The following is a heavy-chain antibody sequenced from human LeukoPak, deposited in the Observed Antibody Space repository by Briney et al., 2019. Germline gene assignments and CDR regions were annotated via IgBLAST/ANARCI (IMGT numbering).Heavy chain of an antibody. J-gene: IGHJ4*02. CDR3: AKGGYYDILTGSGLDY. Sequence: PEASVKVSCKASGYTFTSYDINWVRQATGQGLEWMGWMNPNSGNTGYAQKFQGRVTMTRNTSISTAYMELSSLRAEDTAVYYCAKGGYYDILTGSGLDYWGQGTLVTVSS. CDR2: MNPNSGNT. V-gene: IGHV1-8*01. D-gene: IGHD3-9*01. CDR1: GYTFTSYD.